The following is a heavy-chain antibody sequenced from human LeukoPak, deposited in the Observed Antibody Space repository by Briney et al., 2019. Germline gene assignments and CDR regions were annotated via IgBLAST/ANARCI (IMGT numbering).Heavy chain of an antibody. D-gene: IGHD3-22*01. CDR2: INPSGGST. J-gene: IGHJ6*03. Sequence: ASVKVSCKASGYSFTSYYIHWVRQAPGQGLEWMGIINPSGGSTSYAQKFQGRVTMTRDTSTSTVYMELSSLRSEDTAVYYCARDGAVVAIRDYYMGVWGQGTTVTVSS. V-gene: IGHV1-46*01. CDR3: ARDGAVVAIRDYYMGV. CDR1: GYSFTSYY.